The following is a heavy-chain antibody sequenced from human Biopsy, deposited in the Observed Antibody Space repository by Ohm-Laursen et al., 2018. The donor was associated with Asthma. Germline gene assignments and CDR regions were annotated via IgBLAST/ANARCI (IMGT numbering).Heavy chain of an antibody. CDR1: GFTFSSYG. CDR3: ARTFHFWSPYHAEHYQL. J-gene: IGHJ1*01. V-gene: IGHV3-33*08. Sequence: SLRLSCAASGFTFSSYGMHWVRQAPGKGLEWVAVISYDGTNKDYADSVKGRFTFSRDNAKNSLYLQMNSLRAEDTAVYYCARTFHFWSPYHAEHYQLWGQGTLVTVSS. D-gene: IGHD3-3*02. CDR2: ISYDGTNK.